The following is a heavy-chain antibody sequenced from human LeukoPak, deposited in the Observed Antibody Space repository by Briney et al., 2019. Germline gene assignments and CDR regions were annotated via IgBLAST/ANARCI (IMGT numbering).Heavy chain of an antibody. V-gene: IGHV3-23*01. J-gene: IGHJ5*02. Sequence: GGSLRLSCAASGFTFSSYAMSWVRQAPGKGLEWVSAISGSGGNTYYADSVKGRFTISRDNSKNTLYLQMNSLRAEDTAVYYXXXXXXXLPHNWFDPWGQGTLVTVSS. CDR3: XXXXXXLPHNWFDP. CDR1: GFTFSSYA. CDR2: ISGSGGNT. D-gene: IGHD5-18*01.